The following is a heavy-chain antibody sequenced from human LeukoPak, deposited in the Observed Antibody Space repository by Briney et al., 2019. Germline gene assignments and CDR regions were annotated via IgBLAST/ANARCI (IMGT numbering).Heavy chain of an antibody. Sequence: GGSLRISCAPSGFIFSDFYMSWIRQAPGKGLEWVSYISGFSHNIQYADSVKGRFTVSRDNGKKSLYLQMNSLRAEDAAVYFCARVPGVTRYFDSWGQGILVTVSS. CDR3: ARVPGVTRYFDS. D-gene: IGHD4-23*01. V-gene: IGHV3-11*04. J-gene: IGHJ4*02. CDR2: ISGFSHNI. CDR1: GFIFSDFY.